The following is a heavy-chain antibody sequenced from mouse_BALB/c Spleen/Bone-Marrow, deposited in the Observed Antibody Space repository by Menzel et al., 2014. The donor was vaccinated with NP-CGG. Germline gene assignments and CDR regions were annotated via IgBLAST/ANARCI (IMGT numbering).Heavy chain of an antibody. CDR3: ARLITTGGFAY. CDR1: GYTFSTYR. CDR2: ILPGSGTT. J-gene: IGHJ3*01. D-gene: IGHD2-4*01. V-gene: IGHV1-9*01. Sequence: QVHVKQSGAELMKPGASVKISCKATGYTFSTYRIEWVKQRPGHGLEWIGEILPGSGTTNYNEKFKGKATFTADTSSNTAYMQLSSLTSEDSAVYYCARLITTGGFAYWGQGTLVTVSA.